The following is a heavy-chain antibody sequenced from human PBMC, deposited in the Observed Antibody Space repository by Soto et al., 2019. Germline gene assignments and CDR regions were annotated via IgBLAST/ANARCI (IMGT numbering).Heavy chain of an antibody. D-gene: IGHD2-2*01. CDR2: ISGTGGST. CDR1: GFTFSSYA. Sequence: RRLSCAASGFTFSSYALSWVRQPQGKGLEWVSSISGTGGSTTYPDSVRGRFTISRDNSKNMLYLQMNNLRGEDTAIYYCARDPGASITKYYYFDYCGQRTLVIVSS. J-gene: IGHJ4*02. CDR3: ARDPGASITKYYYFDY. V-gene: IGHV3-23*01.